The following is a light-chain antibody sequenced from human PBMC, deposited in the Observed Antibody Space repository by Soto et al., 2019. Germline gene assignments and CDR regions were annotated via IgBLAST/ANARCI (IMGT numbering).Light chain of an antibody. Sequence: DIQMTQSPYSLAAAVGDRVTITCRASQSISSYLNWYQQKPGKAPKLLIYAASSLQSGVPSRFSGSGSGTDFTLTIRSLQPEDFATYYCQQSYSTPRKTFGQGTKVDIK. J-gene: IGKJ1*01. CDR3: QQSYSTPRKT. CDR2: AAS. CDR1: QSISSY. V-gene: IGKV1-39*01.